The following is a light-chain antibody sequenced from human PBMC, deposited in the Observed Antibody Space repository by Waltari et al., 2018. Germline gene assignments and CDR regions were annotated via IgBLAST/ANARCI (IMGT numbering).Light chain of an antibody. Sequence: DIVLTQSPAILSLFPGERAPLSCRASPSVTNYLAWYQQKPGQAPRLLIYDTSNRATGIPARFSGSGFGTDFTLTISSLEPEDFAVYYCQQRRDWPLTFGGGTKVEIK. CDR2: DTS. CDR1: PSVTNY. V-gene: IGKV3-11*01. J-gene: IGKJ4*01. CDR3: QQRRDWPLT.